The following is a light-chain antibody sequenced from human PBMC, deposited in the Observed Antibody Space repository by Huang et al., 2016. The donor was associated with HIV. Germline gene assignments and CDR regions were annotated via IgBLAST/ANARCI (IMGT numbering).Light chain of an antibody. J-gene: IGKJ1*01. Sequence: EIVMTQSPATLSVSPGERATLSCRASQSVSSNLAWDQQKPGQAPRPLIYGASTRAPGIPTRFSGSGSGTEFTLTISSLQSEDFAVYYCQQYNNWRTFGQGTKVEIK. V-gene: IGKV3-15*01. CDR2: GAS. CDR3: QQYNNWRT. CDR1: QSVSSN.